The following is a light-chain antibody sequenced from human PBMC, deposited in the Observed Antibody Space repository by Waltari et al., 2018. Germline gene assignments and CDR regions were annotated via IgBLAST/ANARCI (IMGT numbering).Light chain of an antibody. J-gene: IGLJ1*01. V-gene: IGLV2-11*01. CDR2: DVS. Sequence: QSALTQPRSVSGSPGQSVTISCTGTSSDVGGYIYVSWYQQHPGKAPKLMIYDVSKRPSGVPVRFSGSKSGNTASLTISGLQPEDEADYYCCSYADSYTYVFGTGTEVTVL. CDR1: SSDVGGYIY. CDR3: CSYADSYTYV.